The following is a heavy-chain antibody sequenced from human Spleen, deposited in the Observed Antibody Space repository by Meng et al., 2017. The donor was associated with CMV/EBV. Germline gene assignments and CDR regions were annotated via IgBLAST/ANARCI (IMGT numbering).Heavy chain of an antibody. J-gene: IGHJ5*02. Sequence: GESLKISCAASGFTFSSYGIHWVRQAPGKGLEWVAFIRYDGSNKYYGDSVKGRFTISRDNSKNTLYLQMNSLRAEDTAVYYCARDRLAATNWFDPWGQGTLVTVSS. CDR2: IRYDGSNK. D-gene: IGHD2-15*01. V-gene: IGHV3-30*02. CDR1: GFTFSSYG. CDR3: ARDRLAATNWFDP.